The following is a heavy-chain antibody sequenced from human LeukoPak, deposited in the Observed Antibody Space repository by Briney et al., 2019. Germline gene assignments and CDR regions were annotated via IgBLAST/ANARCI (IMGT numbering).Heavy chain of an antibody. CDR2: IYYSGST. J-gene: IGHJ4*02. V-gene: IGHV4-31*03. CDR1: GGSISSGGYY. CDR3: ARVTRSPYYYDSGGQRAYFDY. D-gene: IGHD3-22*01. Sequence: SETLSLTCTVSGGSISSGGYYWSWIRQHPGKGLEWIGYIYYSGSTYYNPSLKSRVTISVDTSKNQFSLKLSSVTAADTAVYYCARVTRSPYYYDSGGQRAYFDYWGQGTLVTVSS.